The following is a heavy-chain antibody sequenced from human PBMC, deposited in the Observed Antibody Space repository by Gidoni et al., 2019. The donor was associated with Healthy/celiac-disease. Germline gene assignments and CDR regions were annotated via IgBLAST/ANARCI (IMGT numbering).Heavy chain of an antibody. CDR3: ARDLARGYCSSTSCYKRIAAHLFDY. CDR2: ISSSSSYI. V-gene: IGHV3-21*01. Sequence: EVQLVESGGGLVKPGGSLRLSCAASGFTFSSYSMNWVRQAPGKGLEWVSSISSSSSYIYYADSVKGRFTISRDNAKNSLYLQMNSLRAEDTAVYYCARDLARGYCSSTSCYKRIAAHLFDYWGQGTLVTVSS. D-gene: IGHD2-2*02. CDR1: GFTFSSYS. J-gene: IGHJ4*02.